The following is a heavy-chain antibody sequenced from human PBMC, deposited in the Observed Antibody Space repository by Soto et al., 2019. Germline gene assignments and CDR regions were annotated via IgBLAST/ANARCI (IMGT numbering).Heavy chain of an antibody. CDR3: ARKTYSSGWYWVNYYYYGMGV. D-gene: IGHD6-19*01. J-gene: IGHJ6*02. Sequence: GASVKVSCKASGYTFTSYDINWVRQATGQGLEWMGWMNPNSGNTGYAQKFQGRVTMTRNTSISTAYMELSSLRSEDTAVYYCARKTYSSGWYWVNYYYYGMGVWGQGTTVTVSS. CDR1: GYTFTSYD. V-gene: IGHV1-8*01. CDR2: MNPNSGNT.